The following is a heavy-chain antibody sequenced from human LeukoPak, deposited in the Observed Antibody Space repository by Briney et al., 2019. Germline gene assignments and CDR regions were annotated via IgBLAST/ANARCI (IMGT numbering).Heavy chain of an antibody. CDR3: VRGSSVTRMDV. V-gene: IGHV3-74*01. D-gene: IGHD4-17*01. CDR2: ITNDASST. J-gene: IGHJ6*04. Sequence: GGSLRLSCAASGFTFSSYWMHWVRQAPGKGLVWVSRITNDASSTSYADSVKGRFTISRDNAKNTLYLEMSSLRAEDTAVYYCVRGSSVTRMDVWGKGTTVTVSS. CDR1: GFTFSSYW.